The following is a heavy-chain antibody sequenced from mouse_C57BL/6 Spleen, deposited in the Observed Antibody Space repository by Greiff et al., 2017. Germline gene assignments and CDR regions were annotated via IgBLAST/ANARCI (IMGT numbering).Heavy chain of an antibody. CDR2: IRNTANGYTT. D-gene: IGHD1-1*01. CDR3: TRYYYGSMDY. V-gene: IGHV7-3*01. Sequence: VQLQQSGGGLVQPGGSLSLSCAASGFTFTDYYMSWVRQPPGQALEWLGFIRNTANGYTTEYSASVKGRFTISRDNSQSFLYLQSNAMRADDSATYYCTRYYYGSMDYWGQGNTLTVSS. J-gene: IGHJ2*01. CDR1: GFTFTDYY.